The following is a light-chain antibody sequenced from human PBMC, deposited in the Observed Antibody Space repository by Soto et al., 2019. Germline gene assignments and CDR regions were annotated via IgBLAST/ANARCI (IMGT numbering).Light chain of an antibody. Sequence: QSVLTQSPSASASLGASVKLTCTLSSGHSSFAIAWHQQQPEKGPRYLMKLNSDGSLSKGDGIPDRFSGSSSGTERYLTISSLQSEDEADYYCQTWGTGPRVVFGGGTKLTVL. CDR1: SGHSSFA. V-gene: IGLV4-69*01. CDR3: QTWGTGPRVV. CDR2: LNSDGSL. J-gene: IGLJ2*01.